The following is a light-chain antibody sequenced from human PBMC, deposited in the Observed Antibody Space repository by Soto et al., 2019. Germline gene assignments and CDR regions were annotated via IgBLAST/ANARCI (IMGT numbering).Light chain of an antibody. CDR1: QSVSTR. CDR2: DAS. J-gene: IGKJ1*01. CDR3: QQYQSYSET. Sequence: DIRMTQSPSTLYASVGDRVTITCRASQSVSTRLAWYQQKPGKAPKLLIYDASSLQTGVPSRFSGSGSGAEFTLTICSLQPDDFATYYCQQYQSYSETFGHGTKV. V-gene: IGKV1-5*01.